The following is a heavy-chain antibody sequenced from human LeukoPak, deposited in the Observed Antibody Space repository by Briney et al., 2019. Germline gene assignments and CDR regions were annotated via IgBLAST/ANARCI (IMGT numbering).Heavy chain of an antibody. J-gene: IGHJ4*02. CDR1: GGSISSGDYH. CDR2: IYYSGST. Sequence: SQPLSLTCTVSGGSISSGDYHWSWIRQPPGKGLEWIGYIYYSGSTYYNPSLKSRVTISVDTSKNQFFLNLRSATAADTAVYYCARGDTSMLTGIDCWGQGTLVTVSS. D-gene: IGHD5-18*01. CDR3: ARGDTSMLTGIDC. V-gene: IGHV4-30-4*01.